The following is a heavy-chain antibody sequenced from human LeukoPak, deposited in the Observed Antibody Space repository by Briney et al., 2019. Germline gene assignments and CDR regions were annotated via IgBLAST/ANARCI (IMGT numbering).Heavy chain of an antibody. CDR3: ASITIFGVVPTTTWFDP. CDR2: INHSGST. Sequence: SETLSLTCAVYGGSFSGYYWSWIRQPPGKGLEWIGEINHSGSTNYNPSLKSRVTILVDTSKNQFSLKLSSVTAADTAVYYCASITIFGVVPTTTWFDPWGQGTLVTVSS. D-gene: IGHD3-3*01. V-gene: IGHV4-34*01. J-gene: IGHJ5*02. CDR1: GGSFSGYY.